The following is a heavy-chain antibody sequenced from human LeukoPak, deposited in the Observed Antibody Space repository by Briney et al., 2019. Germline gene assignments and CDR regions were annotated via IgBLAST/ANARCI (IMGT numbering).Heavy chain of an antibody. D-gene: IGHD2-8*01. V-gene: IGHV5-51*01. J-gene: IGHJ4*02. CDR3: ARATCVNGICYTLY. CDR1: GFIFTGYW. CDR2: IYPADSET. Sequence: GESLKISCKGSGFIFTGYWIVWVRQMPGKSLEWMGIIYPADSETTYSPSFQGQITISAGGSSTTAHLQWSSLKASDTAIYYCARATCVNGICYTLYWGQGSLVTVSS.